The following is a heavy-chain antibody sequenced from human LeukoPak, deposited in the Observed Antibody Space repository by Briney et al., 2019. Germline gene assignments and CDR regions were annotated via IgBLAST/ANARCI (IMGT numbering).Heavy chain of an antibody. V-gene: IGHV3-49*04. D-gene: IGHD3-3*01. CDR2: IRSKAYGGTT. Sequence: PGGSLRLSCAASGFTFSNYWMSWVRQAPGKGLEWVGFIRSKAYGGTTEYAASVKGRFTISRDDSKSIANLQMNSLKTEDTAVYYCTRDGSNWSGYWFPGYYYYGMDVWGQGTTVTVSS. J-gene: IGHJ6*02. CDR3: TRDGSNWSGYWFPGYYYYGMDV. CDR1: GFTFSNYW.